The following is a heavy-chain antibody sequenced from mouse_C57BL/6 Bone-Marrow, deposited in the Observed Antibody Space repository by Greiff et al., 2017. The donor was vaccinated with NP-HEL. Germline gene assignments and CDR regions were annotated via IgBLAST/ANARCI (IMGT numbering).Heavy chain of an antibody. CDR2: ISYDGSN. CDR1: GYSITSGYY. CDR3: MGYDYDKYGDV. Sequence: EVHLVESGPGLVKPSQSLSLTCSVTGYSITSGYYWNWIRQFPGNKLEWMGYISYDGSNNYNPSLKNRISITRDTAKNQCFLKLKSVTTEDTATYYWMGYDYDKYGDVGGTGTTVTGSS. V-gene: IGHV3-6*01. D-gene: IGHD2-4*01. J-gene: IGHJ1*03.